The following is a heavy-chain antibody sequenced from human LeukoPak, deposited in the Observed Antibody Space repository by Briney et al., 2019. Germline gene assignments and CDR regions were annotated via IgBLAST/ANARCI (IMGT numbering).Heavy chain of an antibody. CDR1: GGSISSSSYY. J-gene: IGHJ6*02. CDR3: ARTSHSGYMVRGVLYYGMDV. D-gene: IGHD3-10*01. CDR2: IHYSGST. Sequence: SETLSLTCTVSGGSISSSSYYWGWIRQPPGKGLEWIASIHYSGSTCYKTSLKSRVTIDVDTSKNQFSLKLSSVTAADTAVYYCARTSHSGYMVRGVLYYGMDVWGQGTTVTVSS. V-gene: IGHV4-39*01.